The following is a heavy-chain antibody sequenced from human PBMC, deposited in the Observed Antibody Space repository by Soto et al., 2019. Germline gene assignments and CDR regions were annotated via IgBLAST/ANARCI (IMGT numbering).Heavy chain of an antibody. CDR1: GFTFSSYA. J-gene: IGHJ6*02. CDR2: ISYDGSNK. D-gene: IGHD3-3*01. V-gene: IGHV3-30-3*01. Sequence: QVQLVESGGGVVQPGRSLRLSCAASGFTFSSYAMHWVRQAPGKGLEWVAVISYDGSNKYYADSVKGRFTISRDNSKNTLYLQMNSLRAEDTAVYYCARDEVTIFGVVKTGMDVWGQGTTVTVSS. CDR3: ARDEVTIFGVVKTGMDV.